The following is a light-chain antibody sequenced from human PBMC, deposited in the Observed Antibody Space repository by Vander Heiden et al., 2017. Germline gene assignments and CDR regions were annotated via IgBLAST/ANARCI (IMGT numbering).Light chain of an antibody. Sequence: DIQMTQSPSTLSASVGDRVTITCRASQSISTWLAWYQQKPGKAPKLLIYKASSLESGAPSRFSGSGSGTEFTLTISSLQPDDFATYYCQLYNDYSWTFGQGTKVEIK. J-gene: IGKJ1*01. CDR1: QSISTW. CDR2: KAS. CDR3: QLYNDYSWT. V-gene: IGKV1-5*03.